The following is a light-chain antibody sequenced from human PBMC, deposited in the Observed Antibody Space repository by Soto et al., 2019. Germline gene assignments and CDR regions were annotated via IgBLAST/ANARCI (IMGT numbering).Light chain of an antibody. CDR1: QSISSS. J-gene: IGKJ4*01. CDR3: LQRRNWPLT. CDR2: DAS. V-gene: IGKV3-11*01. Sequence: VLTQSPATLSLSPGERATLSCRASQSISSSLAWYQQNSGQAPRLLIYDASNRATGIPARFSGSGSGTDFTLTISSLEPEDFAVYYCLQRRNWPLTFGGGTKVEIK.